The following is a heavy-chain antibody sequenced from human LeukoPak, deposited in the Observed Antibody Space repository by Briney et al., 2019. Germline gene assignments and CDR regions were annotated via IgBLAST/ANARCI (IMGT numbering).Heavy chain of an antibody. CDR2: ISYDGSKK. CDR3: AKGGNYDISPRVDY. V-gene: IGHV3-30*18. Sequence: GGSLRLSCAASGFTFSIYGMHWVRQAPGKGLEWVAVISYDGSKKYYADSLKGRFTISRDNSKSTLYLQMNSLRAENTAVHYCAKGGNYDISPRVDYWGQGTLVTVSS. D-gene: IGHD3-9*01. J-gene: IGHJ4*02. CDR1: GFTFSIYG.